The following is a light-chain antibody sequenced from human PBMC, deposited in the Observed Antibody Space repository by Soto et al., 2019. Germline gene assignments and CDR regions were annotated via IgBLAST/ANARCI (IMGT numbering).Light chain of an antibody. CDR1: QSISNF. J-gene: IGKJ2*01. V-gene: IGKV1-39*01. CDR3: QQSYNTLMYT. Sequence: DIQMTQSPSSLSASVGDRVTITCWASQSISNFLNWYQHKPGKAPNLLIYGASSLQSGVPSRFSGSGSGTDFTLTISSLQPEDFATYYCQQSYNTLMYTFGQGTKLEIK. CDR2: GAS.